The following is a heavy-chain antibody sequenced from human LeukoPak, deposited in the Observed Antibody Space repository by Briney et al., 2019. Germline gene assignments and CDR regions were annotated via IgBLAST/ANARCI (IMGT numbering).Heavy chain of an antibody. J-gene: IGHJ4*02. V-gene: IGHV1-69*05. CDR1: GGTFSSYA. CDR2: IIPIFGTA. CDR3: ARDSSSHSSSWYGFDY. Sequence: SVKVSCKASGGTFSSYAISWLRQAPGQGLEWMGRIIPIFGTANYAQKFQGRVTITTDESTSTAYMELSSLRSEDTAVYYCARDSSSHSSSWYGFDYWGQGTLVTVSS. D-gene: IGHD6-13*01.